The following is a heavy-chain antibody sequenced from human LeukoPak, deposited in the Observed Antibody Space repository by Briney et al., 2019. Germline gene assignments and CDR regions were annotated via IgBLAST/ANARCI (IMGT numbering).Heavy chain of an antibody. D-gene: IGHD3-10*01. J-gene: IGHJ4*02. CDR1: GFTFSSYA. CDR3: AKWTRITMVRGVTYFDY. V-gene: IGHV3-23*01. CDR2: ISGSGGST. Sequence: GGSLRLSCAASGFTFSSYAMSWVRQAPGKGLERVSAISGSGGSTYYADSVKGRFTISRDNSKNTLYLQMSSLRAEDTAVYYCAKWTRITMVRGVTYFDYWGQGTLVTVSS.